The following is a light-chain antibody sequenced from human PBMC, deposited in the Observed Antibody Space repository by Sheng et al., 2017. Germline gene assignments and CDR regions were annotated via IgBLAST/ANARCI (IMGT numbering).Light chain of an antibody. CDR2: GAS. CDR1: QSVSSN. J-gene: IGKJ2*01. CDR3: QQYGGSSYI. V-gene: IGKV3-15*01. Sequence: EIVMTQSPATLSVSPGERATLSCRASQSVSSNLAWYQQKPGRPPSLLIFGASTRAAGVPARFSGSGSGTDFTLTISRLEPEDFAVYYCQQYGGSSYIFGQGTKLEIK.